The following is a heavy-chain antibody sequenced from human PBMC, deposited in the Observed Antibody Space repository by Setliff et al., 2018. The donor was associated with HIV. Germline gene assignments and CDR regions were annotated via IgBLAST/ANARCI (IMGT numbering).Heavy chain of an antibody. CDR2: MNPNNGNT. CDR3: ARGTAPRPASVLEFLEWLFPNWFDP. J-gene: IGHJ5*02. CDR1: GYTFTNYD. D-gene: IGHD3-3*02. V-gene: IGHV1-8*02. Sequence: ASVKVSCKASGYTFTNYDINWVRQATGQGLKWMGWMNPNNGNTGYAEKFQGRVTMTRDTSISTAYMELSSLRSDDTAVYYCARGTAPRPASVLEFLEWLFPNWFDPWGQGTLVTVSS.